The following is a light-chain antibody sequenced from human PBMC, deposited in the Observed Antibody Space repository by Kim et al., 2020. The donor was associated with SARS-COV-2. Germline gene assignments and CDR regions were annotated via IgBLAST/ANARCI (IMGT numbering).Light chain of an antibody. Sequence: SPGESATLSCRASQSVSNNLAWYQQKPGQAPRLLIFDASIRAAGVPARFSGSGSGTEFTLTISSLQSEDFAVYFCQQFNDWPPITFGQGTRLEIK. V-gene: IGKV3-15*01. J-gene: IGKJ5*01. CDR1: QSVSNN. CDR3: QQFNDWPPIT. CDR2: DAS.